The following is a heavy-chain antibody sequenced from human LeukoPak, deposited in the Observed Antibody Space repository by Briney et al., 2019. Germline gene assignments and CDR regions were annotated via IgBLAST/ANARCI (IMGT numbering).Heavy chain of an antibody. CDR2: ISGSGGST. Sequence: GGSLRLSCAASGFTFTNAWMSWVRQAPGKGLEWVSGISGSGGSTDYADSVKGRFTISRDNSKNTLYLQMNSLRAEDTAVYYCAKDTPCSGGSCYSDWFDPWGQGTLVTVSS. V-gene: IGHV3-23*01. CDR1: GFTFTNAW. J-gene: IGHJ5*02. D-gene: IGHD2-15*01. CDR3: AKDTPCSGGSCYSDWFDP.